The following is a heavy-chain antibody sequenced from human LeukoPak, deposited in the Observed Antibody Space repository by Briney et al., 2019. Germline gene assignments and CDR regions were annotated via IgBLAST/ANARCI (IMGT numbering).Heavy chain of an antibody. V-gene: IGHV3-9*01. Sequence: PGRSLRLSCAASGFTFNDYALHWVRQPPGKGLEWVSGISWNSGGIGYADSVKGRFTISRDNAKNSLYLQMNSLRTEDTALYYCARDIRRYYDSSGYPDYWGQGTLVTVSS. D-gene: IGHD3-22*01. CDR1: GFTFNDYA. CDR2: ISWNSGGI. CDR3: ARDIRRYYDSSGYPDY. J-gene: IGHJ4*02.